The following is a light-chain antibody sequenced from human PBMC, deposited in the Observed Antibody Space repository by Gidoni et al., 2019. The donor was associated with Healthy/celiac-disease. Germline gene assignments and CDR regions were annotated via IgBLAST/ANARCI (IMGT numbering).Light chain of an antibody. CDR2: AAS. Sequence: DIQMTQSPSSLSASVGDRVTITCRASQSISSYLNWYQQKPGKAPKLLIYAASSLQSGVPSRFSGSGSGTDFTLTISSLQPEDFATYYCQQSYNTSITFGQGTRLEIK. CDR1: QSISSY. CDR3: QQSYNTSIT. J-gene: IGKJ5*01. V-gene: IGKV1-39*01.